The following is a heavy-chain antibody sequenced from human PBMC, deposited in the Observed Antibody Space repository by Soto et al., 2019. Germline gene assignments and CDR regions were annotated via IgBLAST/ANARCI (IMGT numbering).Heavy chain of an antibody. V-gene: IGHV4-59*01. CDR3: AGQSRYDMAAYYYYMDV. Sequence: KLSETLSLTCTVSGGSISSYYWSWIRQPPGKGLEWIGYIYYSGSTNYNPSLKSRVTISVDTSKNQFSLKLSSVTAADTAVYYCAGQSRYDMAAYYYYMDVWGKGTTVTVSS. J-gene: IGHJ6*03. CDR1: GGSISSYY. D-gene: IGHD1-1*01. CDR2: IYYSGST.